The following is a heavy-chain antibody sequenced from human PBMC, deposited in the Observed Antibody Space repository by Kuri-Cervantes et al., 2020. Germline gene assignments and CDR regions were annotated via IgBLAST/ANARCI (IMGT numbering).Heavy chain of an antibody. Sequence: GESQNICCAASGITFSSCGIHWVRQAPGQRLEWLAVIWYDGSKTYYAESVKGRFTISRDNSKDTLYVQMNSLRAEDTAVYFCAKDITTYLDVWGRGTRVTVSS. CDR3: AKDITTYLDV. V-gene: IGHV3-33*06. D-gene: IGHD3-22*01. J-gene: IGHJ2*01. CDR1: GITFSSCG. CDR2: IWYDGSKT.